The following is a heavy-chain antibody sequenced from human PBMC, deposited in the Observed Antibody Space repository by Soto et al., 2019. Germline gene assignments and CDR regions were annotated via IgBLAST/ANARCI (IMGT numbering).Heavy chain of an antibody. CDR2: ISANNDNT. V-gene: IGHV1-18*01. J-gene: IGHJ5*01. CDR1: GYTFTSYT. CDR3: VRGVPWFAS. Sequence: QVQLVQSGAEVKKPGASVKVSCKASGYTFTSYTVSWVRQAPGQGLEWIGWISANNDNTDFAQRFQDRVTLTTDTSTRTAYMELRSLQSDDTAVYYCVRGVPWFASWGQGTLVTVSS.